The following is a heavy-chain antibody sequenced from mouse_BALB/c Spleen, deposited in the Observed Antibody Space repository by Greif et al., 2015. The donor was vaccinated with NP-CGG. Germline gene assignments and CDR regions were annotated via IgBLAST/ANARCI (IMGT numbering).Heavy chain of an antibody. CDR3: ATYYYGSSGFAY. CDR1: GFNIKDTY. D-gene: IGHD1-1*01. J-gene: IGHJ3*01. Sequence: EVQLQQSGAEVVKPGASVKLSCTASGFNIKDTYMTWVKQRPEQGLEWIGRIVPANDNTKYDPKFQGKATITVDTSSNTAYLQLSSLTSEDTAVYYCATYYYGSSGFAYWGQGTLVTVSA. CDR2: IVPANDNT. V-gene: IGHV14-3*02.